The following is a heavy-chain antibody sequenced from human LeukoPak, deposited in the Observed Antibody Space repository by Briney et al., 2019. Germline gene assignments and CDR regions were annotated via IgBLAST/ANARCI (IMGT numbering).Heavy chain of an antibody. CDR1: GFNFRGDW. D-gene: IGHD3-10*01. CDR2: IKEDAGEK. J-gene: IGHJ3*02. V-gene: IGHV3-7*01. CDR3: VRDGRSGERTAFNI. Sequence: GGSLRLSCAASGFNFRGDWMSWVRQAPGKGLESLAIIKEDAGEKYYVESVRGRFTISRDNANNSLYLQMNNLRDEDTAVYYCVRDGRSGERTAFNIWGQGTKVTVSS.